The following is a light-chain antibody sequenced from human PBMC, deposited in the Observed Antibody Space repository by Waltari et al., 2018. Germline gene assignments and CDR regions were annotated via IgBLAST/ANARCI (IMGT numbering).Light chain of an antibody. CDR3: GTWDSSLSGAV. V-gene: IGLV1-51*02. Sequence: QSVLTQPPSVSAAPGQRVTISCPGGRPNLGNHYVSWYRQFPGTAPKLLIFENTERPSGIPGRFSGSKSGTSATLDITGLQAGDEADYYCGTWDSSLSGAVFGGGTHLTVL. CDR1: RPNLGNHY. J-gene: IGLJ7*01. CDR2: ENT.